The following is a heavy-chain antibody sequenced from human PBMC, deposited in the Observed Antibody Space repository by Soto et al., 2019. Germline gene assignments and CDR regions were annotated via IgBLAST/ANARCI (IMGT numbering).Heavy chain of an antibody. CDR2: ISYSGTT. CDR3: ATMGAAVTGLYFFDY. J-gene: IGHJ4*02. V-gene: IGHV4-30-4*01. Sequence: PSQTMSLTCPVAGGSISSGNYYWSWIRQQPGKGLEWIGFISYSGTTHYSASLRSRVSISVDTSKNQFSLDLSSVTAADTAVYYCATMGAAVTGLYFFDYWGQGTLVTVSS. CDR1: GGSISSGNYY. D-gene: IGHD1-26*01.